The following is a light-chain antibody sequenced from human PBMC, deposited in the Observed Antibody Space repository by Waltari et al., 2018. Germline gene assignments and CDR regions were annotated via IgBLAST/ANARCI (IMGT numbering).Light chain of an antibody. CDR1: EDISNH. V-gene: IGKV1-33*01. CDR3: QQFHDLPFT. J-gene: IGKJ3*01. CDR2: DAS. Sequence: DLQMTQSPSSLSASVGDSVTITCQASEDISNHLVWFQQKPGQAPKLLIFDASSLQPVVPSRFRGSGSGTHFTFTISSLQPEDFATFYCQQFHDLPFTFGPGTTVDIK.